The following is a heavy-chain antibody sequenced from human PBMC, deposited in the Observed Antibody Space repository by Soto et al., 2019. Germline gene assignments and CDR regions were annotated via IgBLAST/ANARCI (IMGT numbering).Heavy chain of an antibody. V-gene: IGHV1-69*12. Sequence: QVQLVQSGAEVKKPGSSVKVSCEASGATLDTFINYGITWVRRAPGQGLEWMGGIIPVFGTAHYAQKFQGRLTISADEATRTADMELSSLGSEDTAVYYCARGAATKIVVVMYDAREIWGQGTMVTVSS. J-gene: IGHJ3*02. CDR1: GATLDTFINYG. D-gene: IGHD3-22*01. CDR2: IIPVFGTA. CDR3: ARGAATKIVVVMYDAREI.